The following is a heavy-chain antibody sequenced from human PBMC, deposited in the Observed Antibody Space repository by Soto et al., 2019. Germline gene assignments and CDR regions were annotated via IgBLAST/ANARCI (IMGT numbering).Heavy chain of an antibody. V-gene: IGHV1-3*01. CDR1: GYTFTSYA. CDR3: ARAPDRGWFGELLPPVDY. J-gene: IGHJ4*02. D-gene: IGHD3-10*01. Sequence: ASVKVSWKASGYTFTSYAMHWVRQAPGQRLEWMGWINAGNGNTKYSQKFQGRVTITRDTSASTAYMELSSLRSEDTAVYYCARAPDRGWFGELLPPVDYWAQGTLVTFSS. CDR2: INAGNGNT.